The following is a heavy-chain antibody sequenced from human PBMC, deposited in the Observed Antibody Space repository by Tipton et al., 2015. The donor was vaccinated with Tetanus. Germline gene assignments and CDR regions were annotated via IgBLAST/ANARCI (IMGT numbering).Heavy chain of an antibody. CDR3: ARHPRISGTTL. J-gene: IGHJ4*02. CDR1: GGSINTGSYF. V-gene: IGHV4-39*01. CDR2: VYFSGST. D-gene: IGHD1/OR15-1a*01. Sequence: LRLSCSVSGGSINTGSYFWGWFRQPPGKGLEWIASVYFSGSTYSHPSLKSRVSISMDTSTNKFSLNVTSLTAADTAVYYCARHPRISGTTLWGQGTLVTVSP.